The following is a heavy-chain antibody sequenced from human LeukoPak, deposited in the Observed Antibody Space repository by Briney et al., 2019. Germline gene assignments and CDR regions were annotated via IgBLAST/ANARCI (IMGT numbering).Heavy chain of an antibody. CDR2: IDPNSGGT. Sequence: ASVKVSCKASGYTFTGYYMHWVRQAPGQGLEWMGWIDPNSGGTKYAQDFQGRVTMTRDTSISTVYMELSRLRSHDTAVYYCARVGLSGYDLNWFDPWGQGTLVIVSS. V-gene: IGHV1-2*02. J-gene: IGHJ5*02. D-gene: IGHD5-12*01. CDR1: GYTFTGYY. CDR3: ARVGLSGYDLNWFDP.